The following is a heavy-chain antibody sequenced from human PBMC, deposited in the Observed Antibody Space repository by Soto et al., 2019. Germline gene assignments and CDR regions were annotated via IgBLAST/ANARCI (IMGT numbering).Heavy chain of an antibody. V-gene: IGHV3-73*01. Sequence: GSLRLSCAASGFTFGGSAMHWVRQASGKGLEWVGHIRSKTNSYATAYAESVKGRFTISRDDSMNTAYLQMNSLKTEDTAVYFCTRQTDAVQWLVVAPDYNCDYWGQGTLVIVSS. D-gene: IGHD6-19*01. CDR2: IRSKTNSYAT. CDR3: TRQTDAVQWLVVAPDYNCDY. J-gene: IGHJ4*02. CDR1: GFTFGGSA.